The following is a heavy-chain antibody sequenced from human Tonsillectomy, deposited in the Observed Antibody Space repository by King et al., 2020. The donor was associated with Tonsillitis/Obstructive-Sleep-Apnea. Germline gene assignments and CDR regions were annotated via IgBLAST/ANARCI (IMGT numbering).Heavy chain of an antibody. CDR3: ARQEAYYFDY. J-gene: IGHJ4*02. CDR2: IYFSGST. V-gene: IGHV4-39*01. Sequence: QLQESGPGLVKPSETLSLTCTVSGGSISSSRYYWGWIRQPPGKGLEWIGGIYFSGSTYYNPSLKSRVTISVDTSKNQFSLKLSSVTAADTAVYYCARQEAYYFDYWGQGTLVTVSS. CDR1: GGSISSSRYY.